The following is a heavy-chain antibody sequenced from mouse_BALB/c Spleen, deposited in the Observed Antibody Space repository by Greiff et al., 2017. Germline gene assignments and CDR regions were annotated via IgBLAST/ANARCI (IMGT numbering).Heavy chain of an antibody. CDR2: IRNKANGYTT. Sequence: EVQRVESGGGLVQPGGSLRLSCATSGFTFTDYYMSWVRQPPGKALEWLGFIRNKANGYTTEYSASVKGRFTISRDNSQSILYLQMNTLRAEDSATYYCARDKPDYWGQGTSVTVSS. CDR3: ARDKPDY. V-gene: IGHV7-3*02. J-gene: IGHJ4*01. CDR1: GFTFTDYY.